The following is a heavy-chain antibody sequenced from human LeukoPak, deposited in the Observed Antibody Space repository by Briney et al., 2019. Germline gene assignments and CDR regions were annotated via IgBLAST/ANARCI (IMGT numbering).Heavy chain of an antibody. Sequence: GGSLRLSCAASGFTFSDYYMSWIRQAPGKGLEWVSYISSSGSTIYYADSVKGRFTISRDNAKNSLYLQMNSLRAEDTAVYYCASTMYYYYYMDVWGKGTTVTVSS. CDR2: ISSSGSTI. D-gene: IGHD3-10*01. V-gene: IGHV3-11*04. CDR3: ASTMYYYYYMDV. J-gene: IGHJ6*03. CDR1: GFTFSDYY.